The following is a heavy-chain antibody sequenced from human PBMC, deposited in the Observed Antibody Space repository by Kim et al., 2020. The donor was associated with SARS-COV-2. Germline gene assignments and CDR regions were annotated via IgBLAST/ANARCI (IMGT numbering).Heavy chain of an antibody. CDR1: GFTFSSYG. D-gene: IGHD2-21*02. V-gene: IGHV3-33*01. CDR3: AREVGTGQGWFDP. CDR2: IWYDGSNK. Sequence: GSLRLSCASSGFTFSSYGMHWVRQAPGKGLEWVAVIWYDGSNKYYADSVKGRFTISRDNSKNTLYLQMNSLRAEDTAVYYCAREVGTGQGWFDPWGQGTLVTVSS. J-gene: IGHJ5*02.